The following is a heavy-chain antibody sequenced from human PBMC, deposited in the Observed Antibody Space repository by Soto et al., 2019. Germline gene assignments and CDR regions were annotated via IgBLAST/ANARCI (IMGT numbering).Heavy chain of an antibody. CDR3: VSQRTTVIIQAYFDY. CDR1: GGSVSNSNYY. Sequence: SETLSLTCTVSGGSVSNSNYYWGWIRQSPGKGLEWIGSVYYRGRSYSKSSVKSRITISVDTSKNQFSLNLNSVTASDTAVYYCVSQRTTVIIQAYFDYWGPGALVTVSS. J-gene: IGHJ4*02. V-gene: IGHV4-39*01. D-gene: IGHD4-4*01. CDR2: VYYRGRS.